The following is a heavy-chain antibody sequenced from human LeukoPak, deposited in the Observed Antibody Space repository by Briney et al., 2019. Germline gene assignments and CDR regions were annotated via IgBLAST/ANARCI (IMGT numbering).Heavy chain of an antibody. CDR3: ARLTHYDFWSGYYYYFDY. D-gene: IGHD3-3*01. Sequence: GASVKVSCKASGYTFTGYYMHWVRQPPAQGLEWMGRINPNSGGTNYAQKFQGRVTMTRDTSISTAYMELSRLRSDDTAVYYCARLTHYDFWSGYYYYFDYWGQGTLVTVSS. V-gene: IGHV1-2*06. CDR2: INPNSGGT. CDR1: GYTFTGYY. J-gene: IGHJ4*02.